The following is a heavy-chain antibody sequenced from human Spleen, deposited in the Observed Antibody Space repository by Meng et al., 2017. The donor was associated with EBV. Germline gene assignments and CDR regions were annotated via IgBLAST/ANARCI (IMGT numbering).Heavy chain of an antibody. CDR2: IYFYGAT. J-gene: IGHJ4*02. CDR1: HDSMSSSNW. D-gene: IGHD1-26*01. Sequence: QLHLQDPAPGRLKHSGPLSLTSVVSHDSMSSSNWWTWVRQAPGKGLEWIGEIYFYGATNFNPSLKSRATMSIDTSKSQFSLDLKSVTAADTAVYYCARRKGGSFDYWGQGALVTVSS. CDR3: ARRKGGSFDY. V-gene: IGHV4-4*02.